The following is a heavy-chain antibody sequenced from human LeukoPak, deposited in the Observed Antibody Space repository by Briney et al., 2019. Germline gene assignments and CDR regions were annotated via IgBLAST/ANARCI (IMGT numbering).Heavy chain of an antibody. CDR1: GFTFSSYS. V-gene: IGHV3-21*04. D-gene: IGHD2-2*01. CDR3: AKDRRAVVVPAMFDP. CDR2: ISSSSSYI. Sequence: GGSLRLSCAASGFTFSSYSMNWVRQAPGKGLEWVSSISSSSSYIYYADSVKGRFTISRDNAKNSLYLQMNSLRAEDTAVYYCAKDRRAVVVPAMFDPWGQGTLVTVSS. J-gene: IGHJ5*02.